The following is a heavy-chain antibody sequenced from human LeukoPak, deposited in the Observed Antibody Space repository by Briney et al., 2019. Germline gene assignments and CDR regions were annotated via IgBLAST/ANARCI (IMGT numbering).Heavy chain of an antibody. V-gene: IGHV3-49*03. D-gene: IGHD3-9*01. J-gene: IGHJ5*02. CDR1: GFTFGDYA. CDR2: IRSKTYGGTT. Sequence: GGSLRLSCTASGFTFGDYAMSWFRQAPGKGLEWVGFIRSKTYGGTTQYAASVKGRFTISRDDSKSIAYLQMNSLKTEDTAVYYCTRDLGVLRYFDWFDPWGQGTLVTVSS. CDR3: TRDLGVLRYFDWFDP.